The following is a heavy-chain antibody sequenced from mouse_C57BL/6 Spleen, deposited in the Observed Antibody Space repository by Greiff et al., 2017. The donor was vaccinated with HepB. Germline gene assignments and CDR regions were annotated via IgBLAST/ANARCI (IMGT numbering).Heavy chain of an antibody. CDR3: AREGLLLRSLYFDY. J-gene: IGHJ2*01. V-gene: IGHV1-64*01. Sequence: QVQLQQPGAELVKPGASVKLSCKASGYTFTSYWMHWVKQRPGQGLEWIGMIHPNSGSTNYNEKFKSKATLTVDKSSSTAYMQLSSLTSEDSAVYYCAREGLLLRSLYFDYWGQGTTLTVSS. CDR1: GYTFTSYW. CDR2: IHPNSGST. D-gene: IGHD1-1*01.